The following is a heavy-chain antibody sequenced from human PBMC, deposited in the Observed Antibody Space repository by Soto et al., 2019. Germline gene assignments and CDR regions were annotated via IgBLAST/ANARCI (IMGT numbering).Heavy chain of an antibody. CDR1: GGSISSSSYY. V-gene: IGHV4-39*01. CDR3: ARQPPGYCSGGSCSGWGRSFDY. J-gene: IGHJ4*02. Sequence: SETLSLTCTVSGGSISSSSYYWGWIRQPPGKGLEWIGSIYYSGSTYYNPSLKSRVTISVDTSKNQFSLKLSSVTAADPAVYYCARQPPGYCSGGSCSGWGRSFDYWGQGTLVTVSS. CDR2: IYYSGST. D-gene: IGHD2-15*01.